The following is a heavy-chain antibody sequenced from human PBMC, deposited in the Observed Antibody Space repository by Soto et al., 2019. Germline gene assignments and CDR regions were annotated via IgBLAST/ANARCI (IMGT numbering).Heavy chain of an antibody. J-gene: IGHJ4*02. CDR1: GGAISSYY. CDR3: ARGSSSGSSVYYFDY. Sequence: SETLSLTCTVSGGAISSYYWSWIRQPPGKGLEWIGYIYYSGSTNYNPSLKSRVTISVDTSKNQFSLRLSSVTAADTAVYYCARGSSSGSSVYYFDYWGQGTLVTVSS. V-gene: IGHV4-59*08. D-gene: IGHD1-26*01. CDR2: IYYSGST.